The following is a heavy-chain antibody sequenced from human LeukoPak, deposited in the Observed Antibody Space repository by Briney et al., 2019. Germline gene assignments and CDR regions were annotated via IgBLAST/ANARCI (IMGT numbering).Heavy chain of an antibody. D-gene: IGHD1-7*01. CDR3: AGITGTTGGNYFDY. CDR2: IYYSGST. Sequence: SETLSLTCTVSGGSISSSSYYWGWIRQPPGKGLEWIGSIYYSGSTYYNPSPKSRVTISVDTSKNQFSLKLSSVTAADTAVYYCAGITGTTGGNYFDYWGQGTLVTVSS. V-gene: IGHV4-39*01. J-gene: IGHJ4*02. CDR1: GGSISSSSYY.